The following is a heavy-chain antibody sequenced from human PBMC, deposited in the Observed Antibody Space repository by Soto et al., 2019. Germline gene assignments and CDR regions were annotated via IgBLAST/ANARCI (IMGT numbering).Heavy chain of an antibody. CDR1: GFTFSSYS. D-gene: IGHD3-22*01. J-gene: IGHJ4*02. V-gene: IGHV3-21*01. CDR2: ISSSSSYI. CDR3: ARYGALDSSGYYYEPGYYFDY. Sequence: EVQLVESGGGLVKPGGSLRLSCAASGFTFSSYSMNWVRQAPGKGLEWVSSISSSSSYIYYADSVKGRFTISRDNAKNSLDLQMNSLRAEDTAVYYCARYGALDSSGYYYEPGYYFDYWGQGTLVTVSS.